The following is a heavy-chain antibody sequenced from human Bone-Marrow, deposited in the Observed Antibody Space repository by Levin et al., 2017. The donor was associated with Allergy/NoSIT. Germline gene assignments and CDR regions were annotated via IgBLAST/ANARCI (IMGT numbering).Heavy chain of an antibody. J-gene: IGHJ4*02. CDR1: GFTFNTYA. CDR3: ARKSLGRLHSHFDY. Sequence: GGSLRLSCAASGFTFNTYAMSWVRQAPGKGLQWVSLISGGSGTTSYADSVKGRFTISRDNSKNSLYLHMNSVRAEDTAVYYCARKSLGRLHSHFDYWGQGTQVTVSS. V-gene: IGHV3-23*01. CDR2: ISGGSGTT. D-gene: IGHD5-18*01.